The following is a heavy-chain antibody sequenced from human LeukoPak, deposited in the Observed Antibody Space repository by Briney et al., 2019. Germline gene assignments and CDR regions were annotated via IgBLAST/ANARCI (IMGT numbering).Heavy chain of an antibody. CDR2: IIPRFGTA. J-gene: IGHJ5*02. V-gene: IGHV1-69*05. CDR1: GGTFSNYV. CDR3: ARNRDGYNYNWFDP. Sequence: SVKVSCKTPGGTFSNYVVTCVRQAPGQGLEWMGRIIPRFGTANYAQKFQDRVTVTTDESTSTAYMELSSLRSEDTAVYYCARNRDGYNYNWFDPWGQGTLVTVSS. D-gene: IGHD5-24*01.